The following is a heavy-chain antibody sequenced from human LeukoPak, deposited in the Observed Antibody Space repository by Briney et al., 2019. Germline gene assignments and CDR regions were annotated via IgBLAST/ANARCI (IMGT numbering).Heavy chain of an antibody. V-gene: IGHV4-34*01. J-gene: IGHJ4*02. CDR1: GGSFSGYY. CDR3: ARPYYGSGSYYGY. CDR2: INHSGST. Sequence: PSETLSLTCAVYGGSFSGYYWSWIRQPPGKGLEWIGEINHSGSTNYNPSLKSRVTISVDTSKNQFSLKLSSVTAADTAVYYCARPYYGSGSYYGYWGQGTLVTASS. D-gene: IGHD3-10*01.